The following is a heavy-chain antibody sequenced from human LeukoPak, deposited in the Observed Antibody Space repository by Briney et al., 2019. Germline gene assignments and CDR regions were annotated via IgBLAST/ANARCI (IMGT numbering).Heavy chain of an antibody. CDR3: ASEDTAMVRSCDY. CDR2: IYYSGST. J-gene: IGHJ4*02. CDR1: GGSISSSSYY. D-gene: IGHD5-18*01. V-gene: IGHV4-39*01. Sequence: SETLSLTCTVSGGSISSSSYYWGWIRQPPGKGLEWIGSIYYSGSTYYNPSLKSRVTISVDTSKNQFSLKLSSVTAADTAVYYCASEDTAMVRSCDYWGQGTLVTVPS.